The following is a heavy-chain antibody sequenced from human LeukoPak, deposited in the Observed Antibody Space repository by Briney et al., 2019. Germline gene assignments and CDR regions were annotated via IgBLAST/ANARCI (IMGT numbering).Heavy chain of an antibody. J-gene: IGHJ5*02. CDR3: AGIVPAAMWPRNWFDP. D-gene: IGHD2-2*01. V-gene: IGHV4-30-2*01. CDR1: GGSISSGGYY. Sequence: SETLSLTCTVSGGSISSGGYYWSWIRQPPGKGLEWIGYIYHSGSTYYNPSLKSRVTISVDRSKNQFSLKLSSVTAADTAVYYCAGIVPAAMWPRNWFDPWGQGTLVTVSS. CDR2: IYHSGST.